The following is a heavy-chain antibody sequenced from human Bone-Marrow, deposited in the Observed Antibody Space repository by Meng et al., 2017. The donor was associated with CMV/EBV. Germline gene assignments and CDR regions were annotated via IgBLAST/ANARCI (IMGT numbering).Heavy chain of an antibody. CDR1: GFDFSSYS. D-gene: IGHD3-22*01. J-gene: IGHJ4*02. CDR3: ARASYEMTMIVVD. Sequence: GESLKISCAASGFDFSSYSMHWVRQAPGKGLKWVAVISYDGSNTYYADSVKGRFTISRDFSKDTLYLQMNSLSAEDTAMYYCARASYEMTMIVVDWGQGTLVTVSS. V-gene: IGHV3-30-3*01. CDR2: ISYDGSNT.